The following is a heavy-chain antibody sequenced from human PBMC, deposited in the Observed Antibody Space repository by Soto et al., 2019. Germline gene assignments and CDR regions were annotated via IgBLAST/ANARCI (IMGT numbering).Heavy chain of an antibody. CDR3: AREVVGRLDP. CDR1: GYSFTSYD. D-gene: IGHD3-10*01. Sequence: QVQLVQSGAEVKKPGASVKVSCKASGYSFTSYDINWVRQATGQGLGWMGWMNPNSGNTGYAQKFESIVTMTRTTSISTAYMELSSLRSEDTAMYYCAREVVGRLDPWGQGTLVTVSS. J-gene: IGHJ5*02. V-gene: IGHV1-8*01. CDR2: MNPNSGNT.